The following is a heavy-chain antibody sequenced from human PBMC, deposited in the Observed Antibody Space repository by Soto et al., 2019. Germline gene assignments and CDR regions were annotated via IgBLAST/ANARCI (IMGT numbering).Heavy chain of an antibody. Sequence: SATLSLTYSVYGGSFSGYYWSWIRQPPGKGLEWIGEINHSGSTNYNPSLKSRVTISVDTSKNQFSLKLSSVTAADTAVYYCARGGAGRDQWRVRYWGQGTPVTVSS. CDR3: ARGGAGRDQWRVRY. D-gene: IGHD6-19*01. CDR2: INHSGST. CDR1: GGSFSGYY. V-gene: IGHV4-34*01. J-gene: IGHJ1*01.